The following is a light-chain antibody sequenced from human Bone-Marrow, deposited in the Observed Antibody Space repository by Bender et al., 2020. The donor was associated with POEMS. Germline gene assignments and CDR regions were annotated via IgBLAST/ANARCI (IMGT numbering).Light chain of an antibody. Sequence: QSALTQPASVSGSPGQSITISCTGSSSDIGSYSFVSWYQQHPGKAPKLIIYQVNKRPSGISNRFSGSKSGNTASLTISGLQPEDETDYYCCSLAGGSTYVFGTGTKVTVL. CDR3: CSLAGGSTYV. V-gene: IGLV2-23*02. CDR1: SSDIGSYSF. J-gene: IGLJ1*01. CDR2: QVN.